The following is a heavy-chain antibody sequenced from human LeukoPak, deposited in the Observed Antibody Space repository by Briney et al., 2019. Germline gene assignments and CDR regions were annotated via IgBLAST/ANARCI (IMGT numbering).Heavy chain of an antibody. CDR2: IYYSGST. J-gene: IGHJ5*02. CDR3: AREGWFGEPQGFDP. V-gene: IGHV4-30-4*01. Sequence: SQTLSLTCTVSGGSISSGDYYWSWIRQPPGKGLGWIGYIYYSGSTYYNPSLKSRVTISVDTSKNQFSLKLSSVTAADTAVYYCAREGWFGEPQGFDPWGQGTLVTVSS. D-gene: IGHD3-10*01. CDR1: GGSISSGDYY.